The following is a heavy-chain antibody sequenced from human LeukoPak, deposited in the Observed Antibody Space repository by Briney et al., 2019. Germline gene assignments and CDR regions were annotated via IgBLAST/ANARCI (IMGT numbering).Heavy chain of an antibody. CDR3: VKGPLITAAGTY. CDR1: GFTFSDYW. V-gene: IGHV3-7*03. CDR2: INQYGGEI. D-gene: IGHD6-13*01. J-gene: IGHJ4*02. Sequence: GGSLRLSCAASGFTFSDYWMTWVRQTPGKGLECVANINQYGGEISYVDSVKGRFTVSRDNAKNSLSLQMSSLRVEDTAVYYCVKGPLITAAGTYWGQGTLVTVSS.